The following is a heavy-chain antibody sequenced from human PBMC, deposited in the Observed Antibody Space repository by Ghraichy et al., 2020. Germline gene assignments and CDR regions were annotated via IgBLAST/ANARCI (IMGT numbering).Heavy chain of an antibody. CDR3: ARDLSGWYFDL. Sequence: SETLSLTCTVSGGSINSYYWTWIRQPPGKGLEWIGYIYYTGSTNYNPSLKSRVTISVDTSKNQFSLKLRFVTAADTAVYYCARDLSGWYFDLWGRGTLVTVSS. J-gene: IGHJ2*01. CDR2: IYYTGST. V-gene: IGHV4-59*01. CDR1: GGSINSYY. D-gene: IGHD6-19*01.